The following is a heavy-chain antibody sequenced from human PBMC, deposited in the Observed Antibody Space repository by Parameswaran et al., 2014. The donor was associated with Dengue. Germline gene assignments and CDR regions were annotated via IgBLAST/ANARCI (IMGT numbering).Heavy chain of an antibody. V-gene: IGHV3-49*02. Sequence: RWIRQPPGKGLEWIGFIRSKVWTTEYAASVRGRFTISRDDSKSIAYLQMDSLKTDDTAVYFCTRDLAVTPKYYFDSWGQGTLVTVSS. J-gene: IGHJ4*02. D-gene: IGHD2-21*02. CDR3: TRDLAVTPKYYFDS. CDR2: IRSKVWTT.